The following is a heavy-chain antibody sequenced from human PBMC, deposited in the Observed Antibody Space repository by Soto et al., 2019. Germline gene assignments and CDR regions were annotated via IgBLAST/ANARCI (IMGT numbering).Heavy chain of an antibody. J-gene: IGHJ4*02. CDR2: IIPIFGTA. CDR3: AGYSGSYFPFDY. D-gene: IGHD1-26*01. Sequence: SVKVSCKASGGTFSSYAISWVRQAPGQGLEWMGGIIPIFGTANYAQKFQGRVTITADESTSTAYMELSSLRSEDTAVYYCAGYSGSYFPFDYWGQGTLVTVSS. CDR1: GGTFSSYA. V-gene: IGHV1-69*13.